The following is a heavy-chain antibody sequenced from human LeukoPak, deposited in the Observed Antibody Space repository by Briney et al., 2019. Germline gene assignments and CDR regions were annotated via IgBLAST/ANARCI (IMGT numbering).Heavy chain of an antibody. J-gene: IGHJ4*02. CDR1: GFTFSSYG. Sequence: PGGSLRLSCAASGFTFSSYGMHWVRQAPGKWLEWVAVIWYDGSNKYYADSVKGRFTISRDNSKNTLYLQMNSLRAEDTAVYYCAREDAVDGTFDYWGQGTLVTVSS. D-gene: IGHD6-19*01. V-gene: IGHV3-33*01. CDR3: AREDAVDGTFDY. CDR2: IWYDGSNK.